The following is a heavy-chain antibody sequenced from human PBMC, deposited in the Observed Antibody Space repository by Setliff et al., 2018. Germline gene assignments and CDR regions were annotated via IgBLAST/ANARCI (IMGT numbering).Heavy chain of an antibody. V-gene: IGHV4-39*01. J-gene: IGHJ5*01. CDR1: GGSVSSTSYY. CDR2: IYYTGTT. Sequence: SETLSLTCTVSGGSVSSTSYYWGWIRQPPGKGLEWIGTIYYTGTTYYSPSLKSRVTISVDTSKNQFSLRLTSVTAADTAIYYCASRTTGPGGWFDYWGQGALVTRLL. D-gene: IGHD1-1*01. CDR3: ASRTTGPGGWFDY.